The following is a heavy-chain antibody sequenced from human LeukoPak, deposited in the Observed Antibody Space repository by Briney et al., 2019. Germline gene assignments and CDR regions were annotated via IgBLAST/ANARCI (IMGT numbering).Heavy chain of an antibody. CDR1: GFTFSSYA. J-gene: IGHJ4*02. CDR3: ATLTTVTNPLDY. Sequence: GGSLRLSCAASGFTFSSYAMSWVRQAPGKGLQWVSGISASGINTYYADSVKGRFTISRDNSKNTLYLQMNSLRAEDTAVYYCATLTTVTNPLDYWGQGTLVTVST. V-gene: IGHV3-23*01. CDR2: ISASGINT. D-gene: IGHD4-17*01.